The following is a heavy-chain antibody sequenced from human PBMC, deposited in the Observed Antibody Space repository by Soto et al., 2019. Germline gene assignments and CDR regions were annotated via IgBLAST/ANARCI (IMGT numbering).Heavy chain of an antibody. Sequence: GSVKVCFKASGYTFTGYYMHLVRQAPGQGLEWMGWINPNSGGTNYAQKFQGRVTMTRDTSISTAYMELSRLRSDDTAVYYCARDSGYDPSYYYGMDVWGQGTTVTVSS. J-gene: IGHJ6*01. CDR3: ARDSGYDPSYYYGMDV. D-gene: IGHD5-12*01. CDR2: INPNSGGT. V-gene: IGHV1-2*02. CDR1: GYTFTGYY.